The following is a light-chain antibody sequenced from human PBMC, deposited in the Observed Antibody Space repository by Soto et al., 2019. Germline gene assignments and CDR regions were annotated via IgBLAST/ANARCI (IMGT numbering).Light chain of an antibody. J-gene: IGLJ2*01. CDR1: SGHSSYA. V-gene: IGLV4-69*01. CDR3: QTWGSGIRVV. CDR2: LNSDGSH. Sequence: QPVLTQSPSASASLGASVKFTCTLSSGHSSYAIAWHQQQPEKGPRYLMKLNSDGSHSKGDGIPDRFSGSSSGAERYLTISSLHSEDEADYYCQTWGSGIRVVFGGGTKLTVL.